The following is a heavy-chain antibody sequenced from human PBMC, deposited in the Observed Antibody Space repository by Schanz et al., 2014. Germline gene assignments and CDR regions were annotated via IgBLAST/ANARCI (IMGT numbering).Heavy chain of an antibody. CDR1: GFIFSSYA. CDR2: ISGSGGST. Sequence: EVQLLESGGGLVQPGGSLRLSCAASGFIFSSYAMSWVRQAPGKGLEWVSAISGSGGSTYYADSVKGRFTISRDNSKNTLYLQMSSLRAEDTAVYYCARDRGYCSGGSCLTFDYWGQGTLVTVSS. V-gene: IGHV3-23*01. D-gene: IGHD2-15*01. J-gene: IGHJ4*02. CDR3: ARDRGYCSGGSCLTFDY.